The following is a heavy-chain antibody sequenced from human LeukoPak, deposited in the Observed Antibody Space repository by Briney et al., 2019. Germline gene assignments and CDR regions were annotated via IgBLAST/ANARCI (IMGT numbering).Heavy chain of an antibody. V-gene: IGHV3-7*01. J-gene: IGHJ4*02. CDR2: IKQDGSEK. CDR1: GFTFSSHW. D-gene: IGHD6-19*01. Sequence: GGSLRLSCAASGFTFSSHWMSWVRQAPGKGLEWLANIKQDGSEKYYVDSVKGRFTISRDNAKNSLYLQMNSLRAEDTAVYYCARGSSGWYVPNYWGQGTLVTVSS. CDR3: ARGSSGWYVPNY.